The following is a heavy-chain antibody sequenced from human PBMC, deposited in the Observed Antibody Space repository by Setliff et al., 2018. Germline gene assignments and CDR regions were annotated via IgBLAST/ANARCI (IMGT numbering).Heavy chain of an antibody. D-gene: IGHD4-17*01. V-gene: IGHV3-48*03. CDR1: GFFFRSYE. CDR2: INSGGTKI. J-gene: IGHJ3*01. Sequence: PGGSLRLSCAASGFFFRSYEMNWVRQTPGKGLEWVSYINSGGTKIYYADSVEGRFTISRDNGKNSLHLEMNSLRAEDTAVYYCASYGESGAGRRPGRGAFDVWGQGTMVTVSS. CDR3: ASYGESGAGRRPGRGAFDV.